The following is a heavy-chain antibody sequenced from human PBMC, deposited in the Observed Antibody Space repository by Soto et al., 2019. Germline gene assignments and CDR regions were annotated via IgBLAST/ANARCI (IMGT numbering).Heavy chain of an antibody. CDR3: VKGSLYYYDSSGYLSFDI. CDR2: ISSNGGST. V-gene: IGHV3-64D*08. J-gene: IGHJ3*02. Sequence: PGGSLRLSCSASGFTFSSYAMHWVRQAPGKGLEYVSAISSNGGSTYYADSVKGRFTISRDNSKNTLYLQMSSLRAEDTAVYYCVKGSLYYYDSSGYLSFDIWGQGTMVTVSS. CDR1: GFTFSSYA. D-gene: IGHD3-22*01.